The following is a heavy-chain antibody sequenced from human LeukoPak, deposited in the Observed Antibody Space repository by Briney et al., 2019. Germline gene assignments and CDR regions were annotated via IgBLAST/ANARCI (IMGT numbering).Heavy chain of an antibody. V-gene: IGHV4-39*07. CDR2: IYYSGST. J-gene: IGHJ2*01. CDR1: GGSISSSSYY. CDR3: ARDTGSGSYYSYWYFDL. Sequence: SETLSLTCTVSGGSISSSSYYWGWIRQPPGKGLEWIGSIYYSGSTYYNPSLKSRVTISVGTSKNQFSLKLSSVAAADTAVYYCARDTGSGSYYSYWYFDLWGRGTLVTVSS. D-gene: IGHD3-10*01.